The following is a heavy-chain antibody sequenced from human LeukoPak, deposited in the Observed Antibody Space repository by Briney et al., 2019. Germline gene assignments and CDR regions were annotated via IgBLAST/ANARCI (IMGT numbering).Heavy chain of an antibody. D-gene: IGHD3-10*01. J-gene: IGHJ4*02. CDR2: INWNGDRT. V-gene: IGHV3-20*04. CDR1: GFTFDDYG. CDR3: ARKGYYGSGTYLDY. Sequence: PGGSLILSCAASGFTFDDYGMSWVRQAPGKGLEWVSGINWNGDRTGYADSVRGRFTISRDNAKNSLYLQMNSLRAEDTALYYCARKGYYGSGTYLDYWGQGTLVTVSS.